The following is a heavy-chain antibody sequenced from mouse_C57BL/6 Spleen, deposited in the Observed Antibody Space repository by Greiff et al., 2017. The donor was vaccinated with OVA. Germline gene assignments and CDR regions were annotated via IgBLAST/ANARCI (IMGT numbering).Heavy chain of an antibody. V-gene: IGHV5-12*01. J-gene: IGHJ1*03. CDR2: ISNGGGST. D-gene: IGHD1-3*01. CDR3: ARHNYYWYFDV. CDR1: GFTFSDYY. Sequence: EVKLMESGGGLVQPGGSLKLSCAASGFTFSDYYMYWVRQTPEKRLEWVAYISNGGGSTYYPDTVKGRFTISRDNAKNTLYLQMSRLKSEDTAMYYCARHNYYWYFDVWGTGTTVTVSS.